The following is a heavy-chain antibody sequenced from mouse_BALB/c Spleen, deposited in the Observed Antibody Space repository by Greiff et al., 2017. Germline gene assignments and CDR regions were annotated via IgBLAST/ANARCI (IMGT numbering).Heavy chain of an antibody. CDR2: INPSSGYT. Sequence: VQLQQSAAELARPGASVKMSSKASGYTFTSYTMHWVKQRPGQGLEWIGYINPSSGYTEYNQKFKDKTTLTADKSSSTAYMQLSSLTSEDSAVYYCARSGNFYFDYWGQGTTLTVSS. V-gene: IGHV1-4*02. CDR1: GYTFTSYT. J-gene: IGHJ2*01. CDR3: ARSGNFYFDY. D-gene: IGHD2-1*01.